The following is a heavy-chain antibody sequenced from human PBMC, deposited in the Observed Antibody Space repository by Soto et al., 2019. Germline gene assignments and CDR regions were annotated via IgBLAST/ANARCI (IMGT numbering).Heavy chain of an antibody. Sequence: GESLKISCKGSGYSFTSYWISWVRQMPGKGLEWMGRIDPSDSYTNYSPSFQGHVTISADKSISTAYLQWSSLKDSDTAMYYCARHPPDYYDSSGYRLPKHYYYHGMDVWGQGTTVTVSS. CDR2: IDPSDSYT. J-gene: IGHJ6*02. CDR1: GYSFTSYW. V-gene: IGHV5-10-1*01. D-gene: IGHD3-22*01. CDR3: ARHPPDYYDSSGYRLPKHYYYHGMDV.